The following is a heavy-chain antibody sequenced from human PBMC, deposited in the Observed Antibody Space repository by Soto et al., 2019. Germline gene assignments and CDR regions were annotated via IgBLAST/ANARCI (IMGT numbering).Heavy chain of an antibody. CDR1: GFTFSSYW. CDR3: AREVDTAMVNYFDY. J-gene: IGHJ4*02. Sequence: VQLVESGGGLVQPGGSLRLSCAASGFTFSSYWMSWVRQAPGKGLEWVANIKQDGSEKYYVDSVKGRFTISRDNAKNSLYLQMNSLRAEDTAVYYCAREVDTAMVNYFDYWGQGTLVTVSS. D-gene: IGHD5-18*01. V-gene: IGHV3-7*01. CDR2: IKQDGSEK.